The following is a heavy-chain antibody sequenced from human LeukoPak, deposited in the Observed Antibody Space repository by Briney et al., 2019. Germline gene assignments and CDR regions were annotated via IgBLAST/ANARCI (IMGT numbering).Heavy chain of an antibody. Sequence: KPPETLSLTCTVPGDSISTSSYYWGWIRQPPGQGLEWLGSIYYSGSTYYNPSLKSRVTISVDTSKNQFSLNLYSVTAADTAVFYCARSYYYDYRQIDYWGQGTLVTVSS. CDR1: GDSISTSSYY. D-gene: IGHD3-22*01. V-gene: IGHV4-39*01. CDR3: ARSYYYDYRQIDY. CDR2: IYYSGST. J-gene: IGHJ4*02.